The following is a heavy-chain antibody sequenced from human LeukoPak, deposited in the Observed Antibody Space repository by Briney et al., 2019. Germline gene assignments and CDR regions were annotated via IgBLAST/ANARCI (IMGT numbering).Heavy chain of an antibody. D-gene: IGHD3-22*01. J-gene: IGHJ3*02. Sequence: PSETLSLTCTVSGGSITSDSYYWSWIRQHPGKGLEWIGYIYYTGATDYGPSLKSRVIISLDASKNQFSLNLSSVTAADTAVYYCSRDATYFYDRSGYYYPYDAFDIWGQGTMVTVSS. CDR2: IYYTGAT. CDR3: SRDATYFYDRSGYYYPYDAFDI. V-gene: IGHV4-31*03. CDR1: GGSITSDSYY.